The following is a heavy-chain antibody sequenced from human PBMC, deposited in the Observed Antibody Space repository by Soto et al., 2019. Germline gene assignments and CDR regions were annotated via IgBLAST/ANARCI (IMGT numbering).Heavy chain of an antibody. CDR3: ARGSSNWAYYFDF. D-gene: IGHD6-13*01. Sequence: GGSLRLSCVGSGFTFSSNWMTWVRQAPGKGLEWVSYITSSGTTVYYADPVRGRFTISRDNAKNSLYLQMNSLRDDDTAVYYCARGSSNWAYYFDFWGQGTLVTVS. CDR2: ITSSGTTV. V-gene: IGHV3-48*02. J-gene: IGHJ4*02. CDR1: GFTFSSNW.